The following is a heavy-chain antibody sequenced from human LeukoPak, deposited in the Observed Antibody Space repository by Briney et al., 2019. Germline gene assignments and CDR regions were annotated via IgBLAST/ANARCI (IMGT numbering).Heavy chain of an antibody. V-gene: IGHV3-66*04. CDR2: LYSSGRT. CDR1: RLTVSTNF. Sequence: GGSLRLSCAASRLTVSTNFMSWVRQAPGKGLEWVSVLYSSGRTEYADSVKGRFTISRDNSKNTLYLQMNYLSAEDTAVYYCARHFLAAADYWGQGTLVTVSS. D-gene: IGHD6-13*01. CDR3: ARHFLAAADY. J-gene: IGHJ4*02.